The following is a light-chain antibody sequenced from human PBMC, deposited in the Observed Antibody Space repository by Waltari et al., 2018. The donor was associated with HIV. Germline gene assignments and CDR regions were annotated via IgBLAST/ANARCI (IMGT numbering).Light chain of an antibody. CDR3: QAWDDSIAI. CDR1: KLGDKY. CDR2: EDN. V-gene: IGLV3-1*01. Sequence: SYEVTQPPSVSVSPGQTANITCSGDKLGDKYAYWYQQRPGQSPVLVSYEDNKRPSGIPERFSGSNSGNASTLTISGTQAVDEADYYCQAWDDSIAIFGGGTKLTVL. J-gene: IGLJ2*01.